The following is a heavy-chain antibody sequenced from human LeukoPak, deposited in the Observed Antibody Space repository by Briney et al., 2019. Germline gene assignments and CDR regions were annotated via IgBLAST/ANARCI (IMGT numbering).Heavy chain of an antibody. CDR3: ARSGKLGRYCSSTSCYSIDY. CDR2: INHSGST. Sequence: SETLSLTCAVYGGSFSGYYWSWIRQPPGKGLEWIGEINHSGSTNYNPSLKSRVTISVDTSKNQFSLKLSSVTAADTAVYYCARSGKLGRYCSSTSCYSIDYWGQGTLVTVSS. CDR1: GGSFSGYY. D-gene: IGHD2-2*01. J-gene: IGHJ4*02. V-gene: IGHV4-34*01.